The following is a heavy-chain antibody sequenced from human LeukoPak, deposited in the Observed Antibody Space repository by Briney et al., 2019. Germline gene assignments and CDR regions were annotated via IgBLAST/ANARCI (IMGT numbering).Heavy chain of an antibody. Sequence: GGTLRLSCAASGFTFDDYGMSWVRQAPGKGLEWVGRIKSKTDGGTTDYAAPVKGRFTISRDDSKNTLYLQMNSLKPEDTAVYYCTKYTYGFFKYWGQGILVSVSS. CDR1: GFTFDDYG. D-gene: IGHD5-18*01. J-gene: IGHJ4*02. CDR3: TKYTYGFFKY. CDR2: IKSKTDGGTT. V-gene: IGHV3-15*01.